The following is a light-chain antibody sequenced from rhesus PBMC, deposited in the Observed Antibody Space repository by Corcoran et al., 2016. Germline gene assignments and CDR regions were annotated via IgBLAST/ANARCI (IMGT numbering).Light chain of an antibody. J-gene: IGKJ4*01. CDR2: KAS. CDR3: QHSYGTPLT. Sequence: DIQMTQSPSSLSASVGDRVTITCRASENVNNYLHWYQQKPGKAPKLLIYKASTLQSGVPSRFSGSGSGTDFTLTISSLPPEDFATYYGQHSYGTPLTFGGGTKVELK. CDR1: ENVNNY. V-gene: IGKV1-74*01.